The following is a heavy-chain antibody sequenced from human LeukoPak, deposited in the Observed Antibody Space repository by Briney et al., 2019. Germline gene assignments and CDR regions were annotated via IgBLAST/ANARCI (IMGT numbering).Heavy chain of an antibody. D-gene: IGHD6-13*01. CDR3: ASGAVGQQLAGRDFDY. Sequence: GGSLRLSCAASGFTFSSYDMHWVRQATGKGLEWVSAIGTAGDTYYPGSVKGRFTISRENAKNSLYLQMNSLRAGDTAVYYCASGAVGQQLAGRDFDYWGQGTLVTVSS. CDR1: GFTFSSYD. V-gene: IGHV3-13*01. CDR2: IGTAGDT. J-gene: IGHJ4*02.